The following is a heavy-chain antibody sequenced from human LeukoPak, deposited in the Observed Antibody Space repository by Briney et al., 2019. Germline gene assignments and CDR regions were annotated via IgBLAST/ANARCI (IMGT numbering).Heavy chain of an antibody. V-gene: IGHV3-21*01. CDR1: GFTFSSYT. CDR2: ISSRSSYI. Sequence: GGSLRLSCAASGFTFSSYTMNWVRQAPGKGLEWVSSISSRSSYIYYADSLRGRFTISRDNAQNSLFLQMNSLRADDTAVYYCAKDSEVRGVSPNGAFDIWGQGTMVTVSS. D-gene: IGHD3-10*01. CDR3: AKDSEVRGVSPNGAFDI. J-gene: IGHJ3*02.